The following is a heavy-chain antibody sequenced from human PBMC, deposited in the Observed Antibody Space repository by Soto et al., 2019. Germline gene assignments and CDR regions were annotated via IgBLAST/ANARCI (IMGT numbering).Heavy chain of an antibody. CDR3: ARILITHTAMVPTGYYYGMDV. D-gene: IGHD5-18*01. CDR1: GYSFTSYW. Sequence: PGESLKISCKGSGYSFTSYWIGWVRQMPGKGLEWMGFIYPGDSDTRYSPSFQGQVTISADKSISTAYLQWSSLKASDTAMYYCARILITHTAMVPTGYYYGMDVWGQGTTVTVSS. CDR2: IYPGDSDT. V-gene: IGHV5-51*01. J-gene: IGHJ6*02.